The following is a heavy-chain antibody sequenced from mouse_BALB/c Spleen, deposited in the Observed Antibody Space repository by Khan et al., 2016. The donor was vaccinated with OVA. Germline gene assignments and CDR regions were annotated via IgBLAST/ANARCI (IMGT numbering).Heavy chain of an antibody. D-gene: IGHD1-1*01. CDR2: VSTGGSYT. CDR1: GFTFSTYG. CDR3: TRLAYYYDSEGFAY. Sequence: EVELVESRGDLVKPGGSLKLSCAASGFTFSTYGMSWVRQAPDKRLEWVATVSTGGSYTYYPDSVKGRFTISRDNAKNTLYLQMSGLRSEDTAMFYCTRLAYYYDSEGFAYWGQGTLVTVSA. V-gene: IGHV5-6*01. J-gene: IGHJ3*01.